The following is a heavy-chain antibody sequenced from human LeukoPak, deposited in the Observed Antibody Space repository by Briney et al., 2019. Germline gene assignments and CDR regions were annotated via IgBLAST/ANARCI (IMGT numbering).Heavy chain of an antibody. CDR1: GFAFSSAW. J-gene: IGHJ4*02. V-gene: IGHV3-15*01. D-gene: IGHD6-13*01. CDR3: TTDLAAGGKGEFDY. CDR2: FKSKTAT. Sequence: GGSLRLSCAASGFAFSSAWMNWVRQAPGKGLEWVGHFKSKTATNYAAPVKGRFTFSSDDSQNTLYLQMSSLKTEDTAVYYCTTDLAAGGKGEFDYWGQGTLVTVSS.